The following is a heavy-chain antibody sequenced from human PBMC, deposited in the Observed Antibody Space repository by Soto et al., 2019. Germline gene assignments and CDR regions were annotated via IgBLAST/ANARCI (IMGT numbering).Heavy chain of an antibody. Sequence: QVQLVQSGAEVRKPGSSVKVSCKASGDTFDSYTLSWVRQAPGQGLEWMGRMIPILGITNYALRFQARLTLTADMSPTTAYMQLSGLSSGDTALYFCTRDSYYYVSSKGGGYWGQGTLVTVSS. V-gene: IGHV1-69*08. D-gene: IGHD3-10*01. CDR3: TRDSYYYVSSKGGGY. J-gene: IGHJ4*02. CDR2: MIPILGIT. CDR1: GDTFDSYT.